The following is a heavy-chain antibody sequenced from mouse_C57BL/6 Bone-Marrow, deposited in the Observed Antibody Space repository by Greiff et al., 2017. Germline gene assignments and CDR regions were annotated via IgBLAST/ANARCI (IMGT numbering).Heavy chain of an antibody. V-gene: IGHV2-2*01. D-gene: IGHD2-5*01. CDR2: IWSGGST. CDR1: GFSLTSYG. Sequence: QVQLQQSGPGLVQPSQSLSITCTVSGFSLTSYGVHWVRQSPGKGLEWLGVIWSGGSTDYNAAFISRLSISKDNSKSQVFFKMNSLQADDTAIYYCAREIYYSNFYYAMDYWGQGTSVTVSS. CDR3: AREIYYSNFYYAMDY. J-gene: IGHJ4*01.